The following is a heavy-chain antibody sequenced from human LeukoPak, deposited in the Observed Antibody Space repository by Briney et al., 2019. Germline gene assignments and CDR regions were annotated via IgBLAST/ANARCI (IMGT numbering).Heavy chain of an antibody. CDR3: ARDSYYDSSGYYGY. Sequence: GGSLRLSCAASGFTFSDYYMSWIRQAPGKGLEWVSYISSSGNTIYYADSVKGRFTISRDNAKNSLYLQMNSLRAEDTAVYYCARDSYYDSSGYYGYWGQGTLVTVSS. CDR2: ISSSGNTI. J-gene: IGHJ4*02. CDR1: GFTFSDYY. V-gene: IGHV3-11*01. D-gene: IGHD3-22*01.